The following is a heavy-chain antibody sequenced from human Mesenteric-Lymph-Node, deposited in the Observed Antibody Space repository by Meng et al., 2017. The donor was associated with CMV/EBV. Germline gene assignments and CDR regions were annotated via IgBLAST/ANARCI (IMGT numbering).Heavy chain of an antibody. CDR2: SYWDDDK. CDR3: AHRASSCSGGSCYRSGRGYFDY. CDR1: GVG. D-gene: IGHD2-15*01. V-gene: IGHV2-5*02. J-gene: IGHJ4*02. Sequence: GVGVAWIRQPPGKALEWLSISYWDDDKRYSPSLKSRITITKDTSKNQVVLTMTNMDPVDTATYYCAHRASSCSGGSCYRSGRGYFDYWGPGTLVTVSS.